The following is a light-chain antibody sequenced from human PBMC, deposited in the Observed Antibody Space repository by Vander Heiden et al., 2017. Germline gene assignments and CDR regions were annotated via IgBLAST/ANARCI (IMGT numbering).Light chain of an antibody. Sequence: DIQMVQSPSSLSASIGDRVTITCRASQSIDSSLNWFQQKPGKAPKLLIYTAYSLQSGVPSRFSGSGSATEFTLTISRLQAEDFATYYCQQRHSAPYTFGQGTKVEIK. V-gene: IGKV1-39*01. CDR3: QQRHSAPYT. J-gene: IGKJ2*01. CDR1: QSIDSS. CDR2: TAY.